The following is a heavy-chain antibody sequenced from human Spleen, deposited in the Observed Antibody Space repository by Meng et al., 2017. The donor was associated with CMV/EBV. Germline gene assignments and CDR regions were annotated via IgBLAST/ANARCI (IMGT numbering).Heavy chain of an antibody. J-gene: IGHJ4*02. D-gene: IGHD3-22*01. Sequence: ASVKVSCKASGYTFTSYYMHWVRQAPGQGLEWMGIINPSGGSTSYAQKFQGRVTMTRDTSTSTVYMELSSLRSEDTAVYYCARDGQYHYDSSGYHPPDYWGQGTLVTVSS. CDR1: GYTFTSYY. CDR3: ARDGQYHYDSSGYHPPDY. CDR2: INPSGGST. V-gene: IGHV1-46*01.